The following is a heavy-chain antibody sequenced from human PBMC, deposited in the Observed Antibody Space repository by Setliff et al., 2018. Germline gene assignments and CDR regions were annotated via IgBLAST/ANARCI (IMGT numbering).Heavy chain of an antibody. D-gene: IGHD3-16*01. V-gene: IGHV3-23*01. CDR1: GFTFSSYA. CDR3: AKDLGVEADNWFDP. CDR2: ISGSGGST. Sequence: GESLKISCAASGFTFSSYAMSWVRQAPGKGLEWVSAISGSGGSTYYADSVKGRFTISRDNSKNTLYLQMNSLRAEDTAVYYCAKDLGVEADNWFDPWGQGTLVTVS. J-gene: IGHJ5*02.